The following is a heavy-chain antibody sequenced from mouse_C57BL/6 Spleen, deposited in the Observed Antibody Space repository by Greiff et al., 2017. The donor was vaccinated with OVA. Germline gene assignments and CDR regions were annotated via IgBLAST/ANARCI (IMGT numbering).Heavy chain of an antibody. CDR3: AITLLVTTIVYWYFDV. D-gene: IGHD1-1*01. V-gene: IGHV14-3*01. J-gene: IGHJ1*03. CDR1: GFNFTNTY. CDR2: IDPANGNT. Sequence: EVQLQQSVAELVRPGASVKLSCTASGFNFTNTYMHWVKQRPEQGLEWIGRIDPANGNTKYDPKFQGKATMTADTSSNTAYLQLSSLTSEDTAISYCAITLLVTTIVYWYFDVWGTGTTVTVSS.